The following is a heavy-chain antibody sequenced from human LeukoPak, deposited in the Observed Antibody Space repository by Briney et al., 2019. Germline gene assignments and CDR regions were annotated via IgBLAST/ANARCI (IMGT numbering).Heavy chain of an antibody. CDR2: INTNTGNP. D-gene: IGHD3-22*01. CDR3: ARDYASSGYYDAFDI. J-gene: IGHJ3*02. V-gene: IGHV7-4-1*02. CDR1: GYTFTSYA. Sequence: GXSVKVSCKASGYTFTSYAMNWVRQAPGQGLEWMGWINTNTGNPTYAQGFTGRFVFSLDTSVSTAYLQISSLKAEDTAVYYCARDYASSGYYDAFDIWGQGTMVTVSS.